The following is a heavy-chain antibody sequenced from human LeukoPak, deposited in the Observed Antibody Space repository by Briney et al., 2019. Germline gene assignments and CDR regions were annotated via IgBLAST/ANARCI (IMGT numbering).Heavy chain of an antibody. CDR2: ISGSGGNT. D-gene: IGHD6-19*01. CDR3: AKGGSSGWSRPYSEY. Sequence: PGRSLRLSCAASGFTLSSYALSWVRQAPGKGLEWVSGISGSGGNTYYADSVKGRFTISRDNSKNTLYLQMNSLRAEDTAVYYCAKGGSSGWSRPYSEYWGQGTLVTASS. CDR1: GFTLSSYA. J-gene: IGHJ4*02. V-gene: IGHV3-23*01.